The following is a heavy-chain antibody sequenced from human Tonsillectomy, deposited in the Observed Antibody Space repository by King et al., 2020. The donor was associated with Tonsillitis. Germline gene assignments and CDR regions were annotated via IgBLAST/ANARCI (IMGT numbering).Heavy chain of an antibody. D-gene: IGHD2-2*01. CDR1: GYPFSVYY. J-gene: IGHJ6*04. CDR2: INPKIGDT. CDR3: ARALYLLLPPGMDV. V-gene: IGHV1-2*02. Sequence: QLVQSGAEVKKPGASVKVSCTPSGYPFSVYYVHWVRQAPGQGLEWVGWINPKIGDTIYAQKFQDRVTMTRDTTISTAYMELSRLRSDDTAVYYCARALYLLLPPGMDVWGKGTTVTVSS.